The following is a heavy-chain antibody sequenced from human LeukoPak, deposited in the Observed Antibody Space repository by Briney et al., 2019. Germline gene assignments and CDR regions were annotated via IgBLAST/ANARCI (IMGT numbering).Heavy chain of an antibody. D-gene: IGHD3-3*01. J-gene: IGHJ5*02. Sequence: NPSETLSLTCTVSGGSISSYYWSWIRQPPGKGLEWIGYIYTSGSTNYNPSLKSRVTISVDTSKNQFSLKLSSVTAADTAVYYCARYLFRGGVVINPWGQGTLVTVSS. CDR1: GGSISSYY. CDR2: IYTSGST. V-gene: IGHV4-4*09. CDR3: ARYLFRGGVVINP.